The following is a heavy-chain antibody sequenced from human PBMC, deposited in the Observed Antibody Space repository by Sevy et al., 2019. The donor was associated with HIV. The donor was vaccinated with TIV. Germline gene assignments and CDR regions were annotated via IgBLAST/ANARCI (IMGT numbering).Heavy chain of an antibody. V-gene: IGHV4-38-2*01. CDR3: ARVNPGSSGWPNWFDP. D-gene: IGHD6-19*01. J-gene: IGHJ5*02. CDR2: IYHSGST. CDR1: GYSISSGYY. Sequence: SETLSLTCAVSGYSISSGYYWGWIRQPPGKGLEWIGSIYHSGSTYYNPSLKSRVTISVDTSKNQFSLKLSSVTAADTAVYYCARVNPGSSGWPNWFDPWGQGTLVTVS.